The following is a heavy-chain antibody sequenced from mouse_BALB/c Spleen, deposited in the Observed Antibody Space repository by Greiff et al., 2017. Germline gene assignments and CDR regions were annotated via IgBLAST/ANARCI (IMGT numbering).Heavy chain of an antibody. V-gene: IGHV3-2*02. CDR1: GYSITSDYA. Sequence: EVQLQESGPGLVKPSQSLSLTCTVTGYSITSDYAWNWIRQFPGNKLEWMGYISYSGSTSYNPSLKSRISITRDTSKNQFFLQLNSVTTEDTATYYCARSEWAFDYWGQGTTLTVSS. J-gene: IGHJ2*01. CDR2: ISYSGST. CDR3: ARSEWAFDY.